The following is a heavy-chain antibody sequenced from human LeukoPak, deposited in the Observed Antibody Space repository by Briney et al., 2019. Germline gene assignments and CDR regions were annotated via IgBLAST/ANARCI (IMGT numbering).Heavy chain of an antibody. Sequence: GASVKVSCKASGYTFTGYYMHWVRQAPGQGLEWMGWINPNSGGTNYAQKFQGRVTMTRDTSISTAYMELSRLRSDDTAVYYCVLKLYYDILTGESNLDYWGQGTLVTVSS. D-gene: IGHD3-9*01. CDR3: VLKLYYDILTGESNLDY. CDR2: INPNSGGT. V-gene: IGHV1-2*02. CDR1: GYTFTGYY. J-gene: IGHJ4*02.